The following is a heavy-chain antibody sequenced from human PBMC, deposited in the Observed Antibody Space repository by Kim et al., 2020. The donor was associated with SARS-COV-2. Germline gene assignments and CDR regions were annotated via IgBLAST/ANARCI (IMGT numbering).Heavy chain of an antibody. D-gene: IGHD2-15*01. CDR2: T. V-gene: IGHV3-74*03. CDR3: VRDGSSLDF. J-gene: IGHJ4*02. Sequence: TPYAASVKGRLTTSRDTAKNTLYLRMNSLRAEDTAVYYCVRDGSSLDFWGQGTLVTVSS.